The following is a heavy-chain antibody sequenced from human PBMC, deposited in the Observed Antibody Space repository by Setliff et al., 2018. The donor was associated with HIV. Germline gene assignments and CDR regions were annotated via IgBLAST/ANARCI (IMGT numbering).Heavy chain of an antibody. V-gene: IGHV4-38-2*02. J-gene: IGHJ4*02. CDR2: IYHSGNT. Sequence: SETLSLTCTVSGYSISSGYYWAWIRQSPGKGLEWIGNIYHSGNTYSNPSLKSRVTILVDTSKNQFSLILSSVTAADTAVYYCARGAYRDGYDYWGQGTLVTVSS. D-gene: IGHD5-18*01. CDR1: GYSISSGYY. CDR3: ARGAYRDGYDY.